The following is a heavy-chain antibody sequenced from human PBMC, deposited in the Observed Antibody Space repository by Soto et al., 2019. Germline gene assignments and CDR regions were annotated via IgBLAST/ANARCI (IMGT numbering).Heavy chain of an antibody. V-gene: IGHV4-59*01. D-gene: IGHD2-21*01. CDR2: IYFGGST. CDR3: ATGLFVPXNYFYYGVDV. CDR1: GGSFGNYY. J-gene: IGHJ6*02. Sequence: QVQLQESGPGLVKPSETLSLACNVSGGSFGNYYWSWIRQPPGKGLEWIGYIYFGGSTNYNPSLKSRATISIDTSKHQLALRLSSVTAADXAVYYCATGLFVPXNYFYYGVDVWGHGTAVTISS.